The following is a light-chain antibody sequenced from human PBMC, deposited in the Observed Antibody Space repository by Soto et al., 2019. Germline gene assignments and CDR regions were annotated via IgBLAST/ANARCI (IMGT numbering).Light chain of an antibody. CDR3: QLYDNSLYT. J-gene: IGKJ2*01. CDR1: QSVSSNY. Sequence: EIVLTQSPGTLSLSPGERATLSCRASQSVSSNYLAWYQQKPGQAPRLLIYGASTRATGIPDRFSGSGSGTEVTLTISRLEPGDFAVYYCQLYDNSLYTFGQGTNLDIK. CDR2: GAS. V-gene: IGKV3-20*01.